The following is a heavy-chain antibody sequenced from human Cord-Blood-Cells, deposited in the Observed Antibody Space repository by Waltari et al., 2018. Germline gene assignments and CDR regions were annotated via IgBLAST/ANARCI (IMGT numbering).Heavy chain of an antibody. CDR3: ASRHCSSTSCYLYNWFDP. D-gene: IGHD2-2*01. CDR1: GGSISSSNW. CDR2: IYHSGST. J-gene: IGHJ5*02. V-gene: IGHV4-4*02. Sequence: QVQLQESGPGLVKPSGTLSLTCAVSGGSISSSNWWSWVRQPPAKGLEWIGEIYHSGSTNYNPSLKSRVTISVDKSKNQFSLKLSSVTAADTAVYYCASRHCSSTSCYLYNWFDPWGQGTLVTVSS.